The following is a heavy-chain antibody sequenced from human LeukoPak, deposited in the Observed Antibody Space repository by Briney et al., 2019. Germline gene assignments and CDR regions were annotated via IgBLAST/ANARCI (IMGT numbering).Heavy chain of an antibody. CDR3: ARVPRAAFNWFDP. CDR2: IYPGDSDT. D-gene: IGHD6-13*01. Sequence: GESLKISCKGSGYSFTSYWIGWVRQMPGKGLELMGIIYPGDSDTRYSPSFQGQVTISADKSISTAYLQWSSLKASDTAMYYCARVPRAAFNWFDPWGQGTLVTVSS. V-gene: IGHV5-51*01. CDR1: GYSFTSYW. J-gene: IGHJ5*02.